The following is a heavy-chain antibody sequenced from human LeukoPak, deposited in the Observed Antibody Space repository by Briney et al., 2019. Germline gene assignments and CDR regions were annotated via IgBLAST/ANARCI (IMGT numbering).Heavy chain of an antibody. V-gene: IGHV3-21*01. CDR2: ISSSSTYI. CDR1: GFSSNSYS. J-gene: IGHJ4*02. CDR3: ARVWSPPYTSSWPDYFDY. D-gene: IGHD6-13*01. Sequence: GGSLRLSCVASGFSSNSYSMNWVRQAPGMGLEWVSSISSSSTYIYYADSVKGRFTISRDNAKNSLYLQMNGLRAEDTAVYFCARVWSPPYTSSWPDYFDYWGQGALVTVSS.